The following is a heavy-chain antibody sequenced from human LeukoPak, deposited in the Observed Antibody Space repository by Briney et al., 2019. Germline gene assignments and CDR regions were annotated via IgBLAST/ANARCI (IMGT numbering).Heavy chain of an antibody. J-gene: IGHJ3*01. Sequence: GGSLRLSCAASGFTFSDYYMSWIRQAPGKGLEWVSSISSSSDTKYADSVKGRFTTSRDNAKKSLYLQMNSLRAEDTAVYYCARDDGLDVFDVWGQGTAVTVSS. CDR3: ARDDGLDVFDV. V-gene: IGHV3-11*05. CDR2: ISSSSDT. D-gene: IGHD2-8*01. CDR1: GFTFSDYY.